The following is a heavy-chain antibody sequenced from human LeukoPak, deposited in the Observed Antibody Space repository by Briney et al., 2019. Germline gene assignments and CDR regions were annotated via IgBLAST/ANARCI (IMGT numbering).Heavy chain of an antibody. V-gene: IGHV3-20*04. CDR3: ARDGHYYYDSSGYYFVGDVGYY. CDR2: INWNGGST. CDR1: GFTFDDYG. D-gene: IGHD3-22*01. J-gene: IGHJ4*02. Sequence: GGSLRLSCAASGFTFDDYGMSWVRQAPGKGLEWVSGINWNGGSTVYADSVKGRFTISRDNAKNSLYLQMNSLRAEDTALYYCARDGHYYYDSSGYYFVGDVGYYWGQGTLVTVSS.